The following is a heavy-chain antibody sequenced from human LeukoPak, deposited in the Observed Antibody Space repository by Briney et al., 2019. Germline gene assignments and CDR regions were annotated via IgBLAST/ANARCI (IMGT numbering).Heavy chain of an antibody. CDR2: INSDGSAT. CDR1: RFPFSSYW. CDR3: ASDSPYYGMDV. J-gene: IGHJ6*02. Sequence: GGSLRHSCAASRFPFSSYWMHWVRQVPGKGLLWVSRINSDGSATIYADSVRGRFTISRDNAKNTLYLQMSGLRVEDTAVYHCASDSPYYGMDVWGQGTTVTVSS. V-gene: IGHV3-74*01.